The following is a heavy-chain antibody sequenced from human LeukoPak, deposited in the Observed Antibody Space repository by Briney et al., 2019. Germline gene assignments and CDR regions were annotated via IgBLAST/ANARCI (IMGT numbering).Heavy chain of an antibody. CDR1: GGSISSYY. V-gene: IGHV4-59*08. Sequence: SETLSLTCTVSGGSISSYYWSWIRQPPGKGLEWIGDIYYSGSTNYNPSLKSRVTISVDTSKNQFSLKLSSVTAAATDVYYCARRESSGIAAYWGQGTLVTVSS. CDR3: ARRESSGIAAY. CDR2: IYYSGST. J-gene: IGHJ4*02. D-gene: IGHD6-13*01.